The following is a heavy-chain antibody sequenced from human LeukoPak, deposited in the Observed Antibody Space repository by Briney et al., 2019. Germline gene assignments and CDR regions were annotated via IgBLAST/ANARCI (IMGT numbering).Heavy chain of an antibody. J-gene: IGHJ4*02. V-gene: IGHV1-2*02. CDR2: NPNSGDT. CDR1: GYIFTGYY. D-gene: IGHD3-16*01. Sequence: ASVKVCCKASGYIFTGYYMHWVRQAPGQGLEWINPNSGDTNYAQKFQGRVTMTRDTSISTAYIELSRLRSDDTAVYYCARVRYRLAETYIDYWGQGTLVTVSS. CDR3: ARVRYRLAETYIDY.